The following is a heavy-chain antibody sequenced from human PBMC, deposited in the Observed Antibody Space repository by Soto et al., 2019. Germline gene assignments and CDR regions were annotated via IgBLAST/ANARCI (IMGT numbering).Heavy chain of an antibody. J-gene: IGHJ6*02. D-gene: IGHD3-16*01. CDR1: GYTFIRYG. CDR2: ISPYNDYT. V-gene: IGHV1-18*01. CDR3: ARGGYYDNSWGKLSHYGLDV. Sequence: QVQLAQSANEVKKPGASVRVSCKAAGYTFIRYGIAWVRQAPGQGLEWMGWISPYNDYTVYAQKFQGRVSMTADTSMRTVYMNLRSLKSDDTAVYYCARGGYYDNSWGKLSHYGLDVWGQGTSVSVSS.